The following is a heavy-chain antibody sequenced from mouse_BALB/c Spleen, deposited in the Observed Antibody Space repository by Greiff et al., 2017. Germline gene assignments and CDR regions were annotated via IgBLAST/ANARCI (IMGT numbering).Heavy chain of an antibody. V-gene: IGHV1-80*01. CDR1: GYAFSSSW. J-gene: IGHJ3*01. CDR3: AREGITTRTWFAY. D-gene: IGHD2-4*01. CDR2: IYPGDGDT. Sequence: QVQLQQSGTVLARPGASVKISCKASGYAFSSSWMNWVKQRPGQGLEWIGRIYPGDGDTNYNGKFKGKATLTADKSSSTAYMQLSSLTSVDSAVYFCAREGITTRTWFAYWGQGTLVTVSA.